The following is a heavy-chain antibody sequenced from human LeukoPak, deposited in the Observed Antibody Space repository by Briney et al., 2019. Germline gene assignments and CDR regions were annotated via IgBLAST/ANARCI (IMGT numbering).Heavy chain of an antibody. CDR2: IYYSGTT. CDR1: GGSISSYY. J-gene: IGHJ6*03. V-gene: IGHV4-59*01. Sequence: SETLSLTCTVSGGSISSYYWSWIRQPPGKGLDCIGYIYYSGTTNYNPSLKSRVTISLDTSKNQFSLKLTSVTAADTAVYYCARVSWFPGTSYYYMDVWGKGTTVTVSS. CDR3: ARVSWFPGTSYYYMDV. D-gene: IGHD1-1*01.